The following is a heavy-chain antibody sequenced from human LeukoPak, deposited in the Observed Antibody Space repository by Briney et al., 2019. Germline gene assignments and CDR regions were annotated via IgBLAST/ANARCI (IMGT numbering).Heavy chain of an antibody. V-gene: IGHV1-8*03. D-gene: IGHD1-26*01. CDR1: GYTFTSYD. J-gene: IGHJ4*02. CDR3: ARVDRIVGTSTLFYNFDY. Sequence: WASVKVSCKASGYTFTSYDINWVRQATGQGLEWMGWMNPNSGNTGFAQKFQGRVTITRDTSISTAYMELSSLGSEDTAVYYCARVDRIVGTSTLFYNFDYWGQGTLVTVAS. CDR2: MNPNSGNT.